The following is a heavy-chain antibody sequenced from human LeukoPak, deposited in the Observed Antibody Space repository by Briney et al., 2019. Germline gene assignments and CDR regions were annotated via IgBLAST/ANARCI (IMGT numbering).Heavy chain of an antibody. Sequence: SSETLSLTYAVYGGSLSGYYCSSIRQPPGNWLKWKVEINLSGSTNYNPSLKSRAPIPVTTPKNQFSLKRSSVTAADTAVYYCARRSYPTAAEYYYYYYYTDVWGKGTTVTVSS. V-gene: IGHV4-34*01. CDR1: GGSLSGYY. J-gene: IGHJ6*03. D-gene: IGHD2/OR15-2a*01. CDR2: INLSGST. CDR3: ARRSYPTAAEYYYYYYYTDV.